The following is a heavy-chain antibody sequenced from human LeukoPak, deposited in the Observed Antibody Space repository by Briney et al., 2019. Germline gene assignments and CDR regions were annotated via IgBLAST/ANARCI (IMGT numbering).Heavy chain of an antibody. Sequence: PSETLSLTCTVSGGSISSGDYYWSWIRQPPGKGLEWIGHIYYSGSTQYNPSLKSRVTISVDTTKNQFSLNLSSVSAAGTAVYYCARGAGAYGSGPGYWGQGTLVTVSS. CDR2: IYYSGST. V-gene: IGHV4-30-4*01. CDR1: GGSISSGDYY. CDR3: ARGAGAYGSGPGY. D-gene: IGHD3-10*01. J-gene: IGHJ4*02.